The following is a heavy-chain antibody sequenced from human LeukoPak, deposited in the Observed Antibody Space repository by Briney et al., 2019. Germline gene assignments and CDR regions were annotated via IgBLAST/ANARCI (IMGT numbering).Heavy chain of an antibody. V-gene: IGHV3-30-3*01. D-gene: IGHD3-16*01. CDR2: VSYDGSNK. CDR3: ARDLGELENYYYGMDV. Sequence: GGSLRLSCAASGFTFSSHAMHWVRQAPGKGLEWVAVVSYDGSNKYYADSVKGRFTISRDNSKNTLYLQMNSLRAEDTAVYYCARDLGELENYYYGMDVWGQGTTVTVSS. CDR1: GFTFSSHA. J-gene: IGHJ6*02.